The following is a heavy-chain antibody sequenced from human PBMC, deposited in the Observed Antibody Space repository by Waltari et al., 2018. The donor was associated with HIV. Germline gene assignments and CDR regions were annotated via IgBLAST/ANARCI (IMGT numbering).Heavy chain of an antibody. D-gene: IGHD3-10*01. CDR3: ARMKRSYGSGQARYFYFGMDV. Sequence: EVQLVESGGGLVQPGGSLRLSCAASGFSVSDNYMSWVRLAPGKGLQCVLVVNNKGRTKYIDSVKGRLTIFRDNVKNALYLQMNSLRVDDTAVYYCARMKRSYGSGQARYFYFGMDVWGQGTTVIVSS. CDR1: GFSVSDNY. J-gene: IGHJ6*02. CDR2: VNNKGRT. V-gene: IGHV3-53*01.